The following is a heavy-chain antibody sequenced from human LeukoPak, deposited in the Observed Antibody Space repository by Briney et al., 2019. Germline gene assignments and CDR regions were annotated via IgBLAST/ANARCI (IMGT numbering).Heavy chain of an antibody. D-gene: IGHD1-14*01. J-gene: IGHJ4*02. CDR1: GFTFSSYS. CDR3: ARPDPFDY. CDR2: ISSTSSNI. Sequence: GGSLRLSCAASGFTFSSYSMNWVRQAPGKGLEWVSSISSTSSNIYYADSVKGRFTISRDNAKNSLYLQMNSLRAEDTAVYCCARPDPFDYWGQGTLVTVSS. V-gene: IGHV3-21*01.